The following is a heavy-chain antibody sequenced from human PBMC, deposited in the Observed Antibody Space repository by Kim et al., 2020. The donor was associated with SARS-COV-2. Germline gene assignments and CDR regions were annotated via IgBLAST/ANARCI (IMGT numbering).Heavy chain of an antibody. CDR3: ARGGSGSYLSFDP. J-gene: IGHJ5*02. V-gene: IGHV4-4*02. Sequence: SETLSLTCAVSGGSISSSNWWSWVRQPPGKGLEWIGEIYHSGSTNYNPSLKSRVTISVDKSKNQFSLKLSSVTAADTAVYYCARGGSGSYLSFDPWGQGTLVTVSS. CDR2: IYHSGST. D-gene: IGHD3-10*01. CDR1: GGSISSSNW.